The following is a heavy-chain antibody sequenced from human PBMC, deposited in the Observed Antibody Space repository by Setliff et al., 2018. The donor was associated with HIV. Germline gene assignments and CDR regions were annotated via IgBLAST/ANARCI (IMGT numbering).Heavy chain of an antibody. CDR1: GGSFTNYF. CDR3: ARVRGSSYFGTFDY. D-gene: IGHD1-26*01. J-gene: IGHJ4*02. V-gene: IGHV4-34*01. CDR2: INHSGRT. Sequence: SETLSLTCAVYGGSFTNYFWSWIRQSPGKGLEWIGEINHSGRTKYNPSLKSRVTISVDTSKNQFSLKLSSVTAADTAVYYCARVRGSSYFGTFDYWGQGALVTVSS.